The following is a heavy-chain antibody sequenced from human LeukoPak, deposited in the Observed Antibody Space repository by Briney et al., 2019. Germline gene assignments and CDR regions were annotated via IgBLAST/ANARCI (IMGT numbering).Heavy chain of an antibody. CDR3: AKDFDAAMGY. CDR2: ISYDGSNK. Sequence: GGSLRLSCAASGFTFSSYGTHWVRQAPGKGLEWVAVISYDGSNKYYADSVKGRFTISRDNSKNTLYLQMNSLRAEDTAVYYCAKDFDAAMGYWGQGTLVTVSS. CDR1: GFTFSSYG. D-gene: IGHD5-18*01. V-gene: IGHV3-30*18. J-gene: IGHJ4*02.